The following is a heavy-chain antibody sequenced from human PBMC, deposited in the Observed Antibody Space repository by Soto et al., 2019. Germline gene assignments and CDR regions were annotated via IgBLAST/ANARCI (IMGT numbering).Heavy chain of an antibody. CDR2: IYYSGST. J-gene: IGHJ6*02. Sequence: QVQLQESGPGLVKPSQTLSLTCTVSGGSISSGGYYWSWIRQHPGKGLEWIGYIYYSGSTYYNPSLKSRVTISVDTSKNQFSLKLSSVTAADTAVYYCASDHAGYSSSWSVSGYYYYGMDVWGQGTTVTVSS. V-gene: IGHV4-31*03. CDR3: ASDHAGYSSSWSVSGYYYYGMDV. D-gene: IGHD6-13*01. CDR1: GGSISSGGYY.